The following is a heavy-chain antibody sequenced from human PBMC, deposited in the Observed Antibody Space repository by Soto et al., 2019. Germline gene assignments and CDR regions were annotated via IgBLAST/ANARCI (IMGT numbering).Heavy chain of an antibody. CDR2: ISYDGSNK. V-gene: IGHV3-30-3*01. Sequence: QVQLVESGGSVVQPGRSLRLSCAASGFTFSSYAMHWVRQAPGKGLEWVAVISYDGSNKYYADSVKGRFTISRDNSKNTLYLQMNSLRAEDTAVYYCASTVDIWGQGTMVTVSS. J-gene: IGHJ3*02. CDR1: GFTFSSYA. CDR3: ASTVDI.